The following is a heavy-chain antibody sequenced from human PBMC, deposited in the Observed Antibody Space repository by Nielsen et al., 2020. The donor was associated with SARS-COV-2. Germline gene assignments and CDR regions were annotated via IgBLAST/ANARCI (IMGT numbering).Heavy chain of an antibody. CDR2: ISFDGLYK. J-gene: IGHJ4*02. CDR1: GFTFSNYG. V-gene: IGHV3-30*19. Sequence: GGSLRLSCAASGFTFSNYGMHWVRQAPGKGLEWVTVISFDGLYKQYTDSVKGRFSISRDNSKNTVSLQMDSLRTEDTAVYYCAREDRTNWYGVDYWGQGTLVTVSS. D-gene: IGHD6-13*01. CDR3: AREDRTNWYGVDY.